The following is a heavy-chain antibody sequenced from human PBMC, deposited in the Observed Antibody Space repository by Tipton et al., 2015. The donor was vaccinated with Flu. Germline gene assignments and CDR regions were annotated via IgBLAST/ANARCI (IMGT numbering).Heavy chain of an antibody. CDR1: GGSISSYY. V-gene: IGHV4-59*01. Sequence: TLSLTCTVSGGSISSYYCSWIRQPPGKGLEWIGYIYYSGSTNYNPSLKSQVTISVDTSKNPFSLKLSSVTAADTAVYYCARVGGSSYYYYGMDVWGQGTTVTVSS. CDR3: ARVGGSSYYYYGMDV. CDR2: IYYSGST. D-gene: IGHD1-26*01. J-gene: IGHJ6*02.